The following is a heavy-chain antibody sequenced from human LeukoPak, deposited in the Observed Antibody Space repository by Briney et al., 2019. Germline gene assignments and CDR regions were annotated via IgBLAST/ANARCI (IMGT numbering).Heavy chain of an antibody. CDR1: GGTFSSYA. Sequence: ASAKVSCKASGGTFSSYAISWVRQAPGQGLEWMGRIIPILGIANYAQKFQGRVTITADKSTSTAYMELSSLRSEDTAVYYCARKYYDSSGYYYGMDVWGQGTTVTVSS. CDR2: IIPILGIA. V-gene: IGHV1-69*04. CDR3: ARKYYDSSGYYYGMDV. J-gene: IGHJ6*02. D-gene: IGHD3-22*01.